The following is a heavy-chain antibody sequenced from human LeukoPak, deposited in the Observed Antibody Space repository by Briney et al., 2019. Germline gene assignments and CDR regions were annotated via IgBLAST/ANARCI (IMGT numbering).Heavy chain of an antibody. J-gene: IGHJ6*03. CDR1: GGSISSYY. CDR3: ARDKGYGPYYYYYMDV. V-gene: IGHV4-4*07. D-gene: IGHD5-18*01. Sequence: SETLSLTCTVSGGSISSYYWSWIRQPAGKGLEWIGRIYTSGSTNYNPSLKSRVTMSVDTSKNQFSLKLSSVTAADTAAYYCARDKGYGPYYYYYMDVWGKGTTVTVSS. CDR2: IYTSGST.